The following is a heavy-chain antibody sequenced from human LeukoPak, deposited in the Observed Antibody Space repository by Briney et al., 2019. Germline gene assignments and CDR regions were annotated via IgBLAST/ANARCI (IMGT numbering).Heavy chain of an antibody. CDR1: GVTLSSYA. Sequence: PGGSLRLSCAASGVTLSSYAMSWARQAPGKGLEWVSGISSSGSGGNTYYADSVKGRFTIPRDNSKNTLYLQMNSLRAEDTAVYYCAGSSGWSVRFDYWGQGTLVTVSS. CDR2: ISSSGSGGNT. D-gene: IGHD6-19*01. V-gene: IGHV3-23*01. J-gene: IGHJ4*02. CDR3: AGSSGWSVRFDY.